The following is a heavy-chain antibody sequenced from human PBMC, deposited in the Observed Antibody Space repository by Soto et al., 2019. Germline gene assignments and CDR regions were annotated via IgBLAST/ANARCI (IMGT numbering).Heavy chain of an antibody. Sequence: QITLKESGPSLVKPTQTLTLTCTFFGFSLTNTGVTVGWIRQPPGKALEWLALVYWHDDKRYNPSLRNRLTIAKDPSKNRVVLTLANVGPVDTATYYCAHGHFEILTGPFDSWGRGTLVTVSS. V-gene: IGHV2-5*01. D-gene: IGHD3-9*01. J-gene: IGHJ5*01. CDR2: VYWHDDK. CDR1: GFSLTNTGVT. CDR3: AHGHFEILTGPFDS.